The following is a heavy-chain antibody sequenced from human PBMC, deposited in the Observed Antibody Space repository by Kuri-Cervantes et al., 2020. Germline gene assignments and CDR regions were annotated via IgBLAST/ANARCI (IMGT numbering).Heavy chain of an antibody. CDR3: ARDRNIVLMVYALDY. D-gene: IGHD2-8*01. V-gene: IGHV3-23*01. CDR1: GFTFSSYA. J-gene: IGHJ4*02. Sequence: GESLKISCAASGFTFSSYAMNWVRQAPGKGLEWVSGISLTGNTAYYADSVKGRFTISRDNSKNTLYLQMNSLRAEDTAVYYCARDRNIVLMVYALDYWGQGTLVTVSS. CDR2: ISLTGNTA.